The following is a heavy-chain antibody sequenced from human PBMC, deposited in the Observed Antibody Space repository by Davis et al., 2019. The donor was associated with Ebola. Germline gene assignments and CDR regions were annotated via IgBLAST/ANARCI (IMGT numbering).Heavy chain of an antibody. Sequence: SLKISCAASGFTFDEYAMHWVRQVPGKGLEWVSGINWNGDYIDYTDSVKGRFTISRDNAKNTLYLQMNSLRAEDTAVYYCARDRSQIVPWYFDYWGQGTLVTVSS. CDR1: GFTFDEYA. CDR3: ARDRSQIVPWYFDY. V-gene: IGHV3-9*01. J-gene: IGHJ4*02. D-gene: IGHD6-6*01. CDR2: INWNGDYI.